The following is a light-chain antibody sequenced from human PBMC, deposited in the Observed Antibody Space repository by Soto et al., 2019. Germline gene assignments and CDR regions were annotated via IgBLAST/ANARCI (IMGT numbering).Light chain of an antibody. J-gene: IGLJ2*01. CDR2: GTS. CDR1: TGAVTSGDY. CDR3: LLYYGGAQLV. V-gene: IGLV7-43*01. Sequence: QAVVTQEPSLTVSPGGTVTLTCASGTGAVTSGDYPNWFQQQPGQAPRALIYGTSNKHSWTSARFSGSRLGGKAALTLSGVQPEAEAEYYCLLYYGGAQLVFGGGTKLTVL.